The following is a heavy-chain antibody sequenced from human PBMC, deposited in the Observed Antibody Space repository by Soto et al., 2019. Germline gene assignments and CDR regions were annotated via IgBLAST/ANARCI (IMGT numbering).Heavy chain of an antibody. J-gene: IGHJ6*02. CDR3: AKDLATLTSRGMDV. Sequence: GGSLRLSCVATGFSFRTYAMNWARQAPGKGLEWVSGISDSGGYTYYADSVKGRFTISRDNSKNTLYLQTNSLRVDDTAVYYCAKDLATLTSRGMDVWGQGTTVTVSS. CDR1: GFSFRTYA. D-gene: IGHD6-6*01. V-gene: IGHV3-23*01. CDR2: ISDSGGYT.